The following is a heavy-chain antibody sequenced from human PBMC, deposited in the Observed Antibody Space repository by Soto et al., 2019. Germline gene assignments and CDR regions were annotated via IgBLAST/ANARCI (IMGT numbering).Heavy chain of an antibody. D-gene: IGHD6-13*01. V-gene: IGHV3-23*01. Sequence: EVQLLESGGGLVQPGGSLRLSCAASGLTFSSYAMSWVRQAPGKGLEWVSGISGSGSNTYYPDSVKGRFTVSRDNSKKTLYLQMDSLRAEDTAIYYCAKAPKGNYYYGMDVWGQGTSVTVSS. CDR3: AKAPKGNYYYGMDV. CDR1: GLTFSSYA. J-gene: IGHJ6*02. CDR2: ISGSGSNT.